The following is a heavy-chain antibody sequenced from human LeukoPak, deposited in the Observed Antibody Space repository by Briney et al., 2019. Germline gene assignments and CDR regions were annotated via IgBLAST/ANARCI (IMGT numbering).Heavy chain of an antibody. V-gene: IGHV4-31*03. CDR1: GGSISSGGYY. CDR2: IYYSGST. CDR3: ARRYGARPGYYFDY. J-gene: IGHJ4*02. Sequence: SENLSLTCSVSGGSISSGGYYWSWLRQHPGKGLEWIGYIYYSGSTYYNPSLKSRVTISVDTSKNQFSLKLSSVTAADTAVYYCARRYGARPGYYFDYWGQGTLVTVSS. D-gene: IGHD5-18*01.